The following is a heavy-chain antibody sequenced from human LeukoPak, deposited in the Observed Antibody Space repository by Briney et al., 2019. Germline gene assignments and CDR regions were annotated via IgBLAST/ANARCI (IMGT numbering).Heavy chain of an antibody. D-gene: IGHD3-3*01. V-gene: IGHV3-23*01. J-gene: IGHJ4*02. CDR3: TRIMEWLLKG. CDR2: ISGSGGST. Sequence: GGSPRLSCAASGFTFSSYAMSWRRQAPGRGLEWVSAISGSGGSTYYADSVKGRFTISRDNFKNTLYLQRNSLRAEDTAVYYCTRIMEWLLKGWGQGTLVTVSS. CDR1: GFTFSSYA.